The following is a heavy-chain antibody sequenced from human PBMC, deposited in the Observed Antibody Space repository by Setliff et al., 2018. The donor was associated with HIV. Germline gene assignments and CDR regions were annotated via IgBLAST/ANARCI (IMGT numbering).Heavy chain of an antibody. V-gene: IGHV1-8*01. Sequence: ASVKVSCKASGYAFNSYTLNWVRQATGRGLEWMGWINPNSDNTAYAQKFQGSLTMTRNTSTGTVYMELSSLRSEDTAVYYCARIGRTPYYYYYMDVWGKGTTVTV. CDR3: ARIGRTPYYYYYMDV. CDR1: GYAFNSYT. D-gene: IGHD2-15*01. J-gene: IGHJ6*03. CDR2: INPNSDNT.